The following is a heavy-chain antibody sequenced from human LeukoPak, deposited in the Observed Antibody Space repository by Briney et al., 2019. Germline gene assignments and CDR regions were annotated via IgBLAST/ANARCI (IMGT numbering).Heavy chain of an antibody. D-gene: IGHD3/OR15-3a*01. CDR2: ISSNGGST. J-gene: IGHJ4*02. CDR1: GFPFSSYA. Sequence: GGPLRLSCSASGFPFSSYAMHWVRQAPGKELEYVSAISSNGGSTYYADSVKGRFTISRDNSKNTLYLQMSSLRAEDTAVYYCVKPANGLVSYFDYWGQGTLVTVSS. CDR3: VKPANGLVSYFDY. V-gene: IGHV3-64D*09.